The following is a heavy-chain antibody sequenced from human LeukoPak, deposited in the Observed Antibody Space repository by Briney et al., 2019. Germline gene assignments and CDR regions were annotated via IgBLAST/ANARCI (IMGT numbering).Heavy chain of an antibody. CDR3: ARPYYYDSRIDP. D-gene: IGHD3-22*01. J-gene: IGHJ5*02. CDR2: MYYSGST. Sequence: SQTLSLTCTVSGGSISSGDYYWSWIRQPPGKGLEWIAYMYYSGSTYYNPSLKSRVSMSADTSKNQLSLKLSSVTAADTAVYYCARPYYYDSRIDPWGQGILVTVSS. V-gene: IGHV4-30-4*01. CDR1: GGSISSGDYY.